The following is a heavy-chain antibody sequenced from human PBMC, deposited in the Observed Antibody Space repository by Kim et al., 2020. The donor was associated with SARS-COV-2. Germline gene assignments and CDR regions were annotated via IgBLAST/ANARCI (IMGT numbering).Heavy chain of an antibody. CDR1: GGSISSYY. V-gene: IGHV4-59*08. D-gene: IGHD1-7*01. J-gene: IGHJ4*02. CDR2: IYYSGST. CDR3: ARHLTGTFDY. Sequence: SETLSLTCTVSGGSISSYYWSWIRQPPGKGLEWIGYIYYSGSTNYNPSLKSRVTISVDTSKNQFSLKLSSVTAADTAVYYCARHLTGTFDYWGQGTLVTVSS.